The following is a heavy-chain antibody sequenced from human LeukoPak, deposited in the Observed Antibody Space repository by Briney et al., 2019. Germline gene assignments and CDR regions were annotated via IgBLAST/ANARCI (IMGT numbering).Heavy chain of an antibody. D-gene: IGHD5-18*01. CDR2: ISWNSGSI. Sequence: GGSLRLSCAASGFTFDDYAMHWVRQAPGKGLEWVSGISWNSGSIGYADSVKGRLTISRDNAKNSLYLQMNSLRAEDTALYYCAKDSGGTAMAWSYFQHWGQGTLVTVSS. CDR1: GFTFDDYA. J-gene: IGHJ1*01. V-gene: IGHV3-9*01. CDR3: AKDSGGTAMAWSYFQH.